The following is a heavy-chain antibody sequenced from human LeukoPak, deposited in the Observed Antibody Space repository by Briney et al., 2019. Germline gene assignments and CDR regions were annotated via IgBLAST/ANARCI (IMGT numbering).Heavy chain of an antibody. CDR3: AGVDGY. V-gene: IGHV3-30-3*01. D-gene: IGHD3-9*01. Sequence: PGRSLRLSCAASAFTFSSYAVHWVRQAPGKGLEWVAVISYDGSNKYYADSVKGRFTISRDNSKNTLYLQMNSLRAEDTAVYYCAGVDGYWGQGTLVTVSS. CDR2: ISYDGSNK. CDR1: AFTFSSYA. J-gene: IGHJ4*02.